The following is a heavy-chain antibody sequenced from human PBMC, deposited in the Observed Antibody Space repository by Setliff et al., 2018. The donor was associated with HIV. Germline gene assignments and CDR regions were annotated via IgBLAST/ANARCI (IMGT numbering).Heavy chain of an antibody. CDR3: ARDMHANINAQDV. CDR1: GGLITNDGYY. D-gene: IGHD2-8*01. V-gene: IGHV4-31*03. CDR2: IYFNGKT. J-gene: IGHJ1*01. Sequence: SETLSLTCTVSGGLITNDGYYWTWIRQHPEKGLEWIGYIYFNGKTYYNPSLGGRATMSVGTSKNQFSLMLSSVTAADTAVYYCARDMHANINAQDVWGQGTWVTVSS.